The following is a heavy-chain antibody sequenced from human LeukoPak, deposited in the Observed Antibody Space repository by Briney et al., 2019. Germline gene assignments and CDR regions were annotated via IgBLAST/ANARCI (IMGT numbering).Heavy chain of an antibody. J-gene: IGHJ5*02. CDR3: ARNSGDL. CDR2: IYSSGNA. V-gene: IGHV4-4*07. Sequence: SETLPLTCSVSGGSISDFYWSWIRQPAGKGLEWIGRIYSSGNANYNPSLKSRVTMSLDVSKNQFSLKLSSVTAADTAVYYCARNSGDLWGQGTLVTVSS. D-gene: IGHD4-23*01. CDR1: GGSISDFY.